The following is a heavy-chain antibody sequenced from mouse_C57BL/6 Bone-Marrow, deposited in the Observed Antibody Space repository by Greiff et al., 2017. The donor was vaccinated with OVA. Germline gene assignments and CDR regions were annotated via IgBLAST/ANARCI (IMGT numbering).Heavy chain of an antibody. CDR1: GYTFTSYW. J-gene: IGHJ2*01. V-gene: IGHV1-50*01. CDR3: ARDEGSGYLYYFDY. D-gene: IGHD3-2*02. Sequence: VQLQQPGAELVKPGASVKLSCKASGYTFTSYWMQWVKQRPGQGLEWIGEIDPSDSYTNYNQKFKGKATLTVDTSSSTAYMQLSSLTSEDSAVYYCARDEGSGYLYYFDYWGQGTTLTVSS. CDR2: IDPSDSYT.